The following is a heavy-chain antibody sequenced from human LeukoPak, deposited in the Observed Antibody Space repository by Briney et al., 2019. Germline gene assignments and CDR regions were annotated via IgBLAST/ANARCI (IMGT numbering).Heavy chain of an antibody. J-gene: IGHJ6*02. CDR1: GCTSSSYA. CDR3: AKGNIAARQDIMDV. Sequence: PGGSLRLSCAPSGCTSSSYAMSCVSQAAGKGLEWVSRISGSGGCTYYAGSVKGRFTLHRDNSKNTLYLQMNRLRVEDTAVYYCAKGNIAARQDIMDVWGQGTTVTVSS. V-gene: IGHV3-23*01. D-gene: IGHD6-6*01. CDR2: ISGSGGCT.